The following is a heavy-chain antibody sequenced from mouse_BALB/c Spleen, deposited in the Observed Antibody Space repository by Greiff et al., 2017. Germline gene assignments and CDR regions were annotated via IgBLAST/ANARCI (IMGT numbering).Heavy chain of an antibody. Sequence: EVKLVESGGGLVQPGGSLKLSCAASGFTFSSYGMSWVRQTPDKRLELVATINSNGGSTYYPDSVKGRFTISRDNAKNTLYLQMSSLKSEDTAMYFCARGGNYRFLYYLERGGRDNTHTAS. J-gene: IGHJ2*01. CDR1: GFTFSSYG. V-gene: IGHV5-6-3*01. D-gene: IGHD2-14*01. CDR3: ARGGNYRFLYYLER. CDR2: INSNGGST.